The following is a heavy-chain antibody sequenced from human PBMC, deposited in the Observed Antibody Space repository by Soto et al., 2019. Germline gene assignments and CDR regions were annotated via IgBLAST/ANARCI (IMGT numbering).Heavy chain of an antibody. CDR3: ARGLRSVLDY. Sequence: QGQLVESGGGVVQPGTSLRLSCVASGFIFSNFGMHWVRQAPGKGLEWVAVISSDEKIKQYADSVRGRFAISRDNSKNTLYLQMTSLRAEDTAIYYCARGLRSVLDYWGQGTLVTVSS. D-gene: IGHD6-6*01. CDR1: GFIFSNFG. J-gene: IGHJ4*02. V-gene: IGHV3-33*01. CDR2: ISSDEKIK.